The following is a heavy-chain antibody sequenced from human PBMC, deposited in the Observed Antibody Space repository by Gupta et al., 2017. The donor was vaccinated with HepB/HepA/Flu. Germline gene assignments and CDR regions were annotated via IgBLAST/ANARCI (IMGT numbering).Heavy chain of an antibody. CDR3: ARDQLRGYNWNPRYYYGMDV. D-gene: IGHD1-20*01. J-gene: IGHJ6*02. Sequence: QVQLVESGGGVVQPGRSLRLSCAASGFTFSSYGMHWVRQAPGKGLECVAVIWYDGSNKYYADSVKGRFTISRDNSKNTLYLQMNSLRAEDTAVYYCARDQLRGYNWNPRYYYGMDVWGQGTTVTVSS. CDR1: GFTFSSYG. CDR2: IWYDGSNK. V-gene: IGHV3-33*01.